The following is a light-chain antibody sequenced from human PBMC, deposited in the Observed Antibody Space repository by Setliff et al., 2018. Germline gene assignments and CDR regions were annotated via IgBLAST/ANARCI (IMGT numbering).Light chain of an antibody. CDR2: DVS. J-gene: IGLJ1*01. CDR3: CSYAGSYTYV. Sequence: QSVLTQPRSVSGSPGQSVTISCTGTSSDVGGYNYVSWYQQHPGKAPKLMIYDVSKRPSGVPDHFSGSKSGNTASLTISGLQAEDEADYYCCSYAGSYTYVFGTGTKV. V-gene: IGLV2-11*01. CDR1: SSDVGGYNY.